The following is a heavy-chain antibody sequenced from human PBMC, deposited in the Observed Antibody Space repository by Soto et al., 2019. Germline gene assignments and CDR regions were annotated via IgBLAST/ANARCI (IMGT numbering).Heavy chain of an antibody. CDR1: GFTFSSYG. J-gene: IGHJ3*02. CDR2: IWYDGSNK. V-gene: IGHV3-33*01. Sequence: QVQLVESGGGVVQPGRSLRLSCAASGFTFSSYGMHWVRQAPGKGLEWVAVIWYDGSNKYYADSVKGRFTISRDNSKNTLYLQMNSLRAEDTAVYYCARDVRFYDYGDYGGRSAELMGAFDIWGQGTMVTVSS. D-gene: IGHD4-17*01. CDR3: ARDVRFYDYGDYGGRSAELMGAFDI.